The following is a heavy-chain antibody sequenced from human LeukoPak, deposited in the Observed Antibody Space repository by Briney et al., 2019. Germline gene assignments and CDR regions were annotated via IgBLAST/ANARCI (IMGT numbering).Heavy chain of an antibody. Sequence: ASVKVSCKASGYTFTGYYMHWVRQAPGQGLEWMGWINPNSGGTNYAQKFQGRVTMTRDTSISTAYMELSGLRSDDTAVYYCARGSVVVVAANYWYFDLWGRGTLVTVSS. D-gene: IGHD2-15*01. V-gene: IGHV1-2*02. J-gene: IGHJ2*01. CDR3: ARGSVVVVAANYWYFDL. CDR2: INPNSGGT. CDR1: GYTFTGYY.